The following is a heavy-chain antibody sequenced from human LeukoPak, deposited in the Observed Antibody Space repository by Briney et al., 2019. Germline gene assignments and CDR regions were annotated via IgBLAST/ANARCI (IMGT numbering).Heavy chain of an antibody. V-gene: IGHV4-59*08. D-gene: IGHD1-26*01. CDR3: ARYSGSYYGC. Sequence: SETLSLTCTVSGGFISSYYWSWIRQPPGKGLEWIGYIYYSGSTNYNPSLKSRVTISVDTSKNQFSLKLSSVTAADTAVYYCARYSGSYYGCWGQGTPVTVSS. CDR2: IYYSGST. CDR1: GGFISSYY. J-gene: IGHJ4*02.